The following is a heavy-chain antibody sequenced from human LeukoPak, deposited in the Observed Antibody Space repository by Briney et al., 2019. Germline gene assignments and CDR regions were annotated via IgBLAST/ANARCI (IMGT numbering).Heavy chain of an antibody. D-gene: IGHD6-19*01. Sequence: ASVKVSCKASGYTFTSYYMHWVRQAPGQGLEWMGIINPNGGSTRYAKKFQGRVTMNRDTAKSTGYMKLSSLRSENTAVYYCARSFIDGAVAGHPTPYFDNWGQGTLVTGSP. V-gene: IGHV1-46*01. J-gene: IGHJ4*02. CDR1: GYTFTSYY. CDR2: INPNGGST. CDR3: ARSFIDGAVAGHPTPYFDN.